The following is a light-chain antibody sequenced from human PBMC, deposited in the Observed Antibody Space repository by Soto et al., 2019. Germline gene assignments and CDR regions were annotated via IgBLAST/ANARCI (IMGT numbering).Light chain of an antibody. V-gene: IGKV3-11*01. Sequence: EIVLTQSPATLSLSPGERATLSCRASQSVSSYLAWYQQKPGQAPRLLIYDASNRATGIPARFSGSGSGTDFTLTISNLETEDFAVYYCQQRSNWPITFGQGTRLEIK. CDR1: QSVSSY. CDR3: QQRSNWPIT. CDR2: DAS. J-gene: IGKJ5*01.